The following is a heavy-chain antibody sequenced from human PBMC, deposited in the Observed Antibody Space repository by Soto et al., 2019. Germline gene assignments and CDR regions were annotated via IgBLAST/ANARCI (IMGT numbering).Heavy chain of an antibody. CDR3: ARDLHPYYYDSSGGGLDY. V-gene: IGHV1-69*01. Sequence: QVQLVQSGAEVKKPGSSVKVSCKASGGTFSSYAISWVRQAPGQGLEWMGGIIPIFGTANYAQKFQGRVTFTADEPTSTAYMELSSLRSEDTAVYYCARDLHPYYYDSSGGGLDYWGQGTLVTVSS. CDR1: GGTFSSYA. J-gene: IGHJ4*02. D-gene: IGHD3-22*01. CDR2: IIPIFGTA.